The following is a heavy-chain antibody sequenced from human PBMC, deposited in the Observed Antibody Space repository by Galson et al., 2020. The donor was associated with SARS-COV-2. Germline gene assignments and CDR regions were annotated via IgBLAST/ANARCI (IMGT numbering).Heavy chain of an antibody. CDR1: GFTFTSSA. CDR3: AAGSTYYDFWSGHTQNYYYYYGMDV. CDR2: IVVGSGNT. D-gene: IGHD3-3*01. J-gene: IGHJ6*02. Sequence: SVKVSCKASGFTFTSSAMQWVRQARGQRLEWIGWIVVGSGNTNYAQKFQERVTITRDMSTSTAYMELSSLRSEDTAVYYCAAGSTYYDFWSGHTQNYYYYYGMDVWGQGTTVTVSS. V-gene: IGHV1-58*02.